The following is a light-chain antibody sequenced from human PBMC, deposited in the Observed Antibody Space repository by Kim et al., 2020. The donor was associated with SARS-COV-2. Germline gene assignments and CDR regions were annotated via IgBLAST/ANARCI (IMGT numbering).Light chain of an antibody. Sequence: ASVGDRGTITGGASQGISNDLAWVQQKPGEVPKRLIYAASSLQSGVPSRFTGSGSGTEFTLTISSLQPEDFATYYCLQHDSFPLTFGGGTKVDIK. CDR3: LQHDSFPLT. V-gene: IGKV1-17*03. CDR2: AAS. CDR1: QGISND. J-gene: IGKJ4*01.